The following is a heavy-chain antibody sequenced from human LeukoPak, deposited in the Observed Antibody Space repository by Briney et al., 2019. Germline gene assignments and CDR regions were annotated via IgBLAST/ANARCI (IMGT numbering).Heavy chain of an antibody. CDR2: IHYSGGA. Sequence: GSLRLSCAASGFIFSNYVMSWVRQPPGKGLEWIGHIHYSGGADYNPSLKSRVSMSLDTSKNHFSLRLTSVTAADTGVYFCARAEGAASHIWGQGTMVSVSS. CDR1: GFIFSNYV. CDR3: ARAEGAASHI. J-gene: IGHJ3*02. V-gene: IGHV4-59*12. D-gene: IGHD3-16*01.